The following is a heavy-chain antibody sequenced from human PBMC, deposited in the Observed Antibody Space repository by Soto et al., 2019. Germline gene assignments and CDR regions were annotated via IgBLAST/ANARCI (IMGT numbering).Heavy chain of an antibody. CDR3: EKDNDLARDGPFDY. V-gene: IGHV3-9*01. D-gene: IGHD5-12*01. CDR2: ISWNSGDI. J-gene: IGHJ4*02. Sequence: EVQLVESGGGSVQPGRSLRLSCAASGFSFDDYGMHWVRQGPGKGLEWVSGISWNSGDIYYADSVKGRFTISRDNAKRSLYLQMNSLRTEDTALYYCEKDNDLARDGPFDYWGQGILVTVSS. CDR1: GFSFDDYG.